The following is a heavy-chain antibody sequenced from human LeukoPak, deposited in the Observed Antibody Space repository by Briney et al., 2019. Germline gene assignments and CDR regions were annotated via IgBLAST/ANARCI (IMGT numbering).Heavy chain of an antibody. CDR2: FDPEDGET. CDR3: ATQQLVRFVLRFQH. V-gene: IGHV1-24*01. J-gene: IGHJ1*01. Sequence: GASVKVSCKVSGYTLTELSMHWVRQAPGKGLEWMGRFDPEDGETIYAQKFQGRVTMTEDTSTNTAYMELSNLRSEDTAVYYCATQQLVRFVLRFQHWGQGTLVTVSS. CDR1: GYTLTELS. D-gene: IGHD6-13*01.